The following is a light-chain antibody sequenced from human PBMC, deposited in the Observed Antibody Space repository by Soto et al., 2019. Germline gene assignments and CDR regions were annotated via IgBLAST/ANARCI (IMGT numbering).Light chain of an antibody. CDR2: GAS. CDR1: QSVSSSY. Sequence: EIVLTQSPGTLSSSPGERATLSCRASQSVSSSYLAWYQQKPGQPPRLIIYGASSRATGIPDRFSGSGSGADFTLTISRLEPEEFAVYYCQQYGSSPPLTFGGGTKVEIK. J-gene: IGKJ4*01. CDR3: QQYGSSPPLT. V-gene: IGKV3-20*01.